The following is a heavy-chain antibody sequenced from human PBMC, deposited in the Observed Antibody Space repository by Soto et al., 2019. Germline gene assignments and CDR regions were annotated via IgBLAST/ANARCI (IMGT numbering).Heavy chain of an antibody. CDR2: IIPIFGTA. CDR1: GGTFSSYA. D-gene: IGHD5-12*01. J-gene: IGHJ4*02. Sequence: QVQLVQSGAEVKKPGSSVKVSCKASGGTFSSYAISWVRQAPGQVLEWMGGIIPIFGTANYAQKFQDRVTITADESTSTAYMELSSLRSEDTAVYYCAYNRKATITGPLGYWGQGTLVTVSS. CDR3: AYNRKATITGPLGY. V-gene: IGHV1-69*01.